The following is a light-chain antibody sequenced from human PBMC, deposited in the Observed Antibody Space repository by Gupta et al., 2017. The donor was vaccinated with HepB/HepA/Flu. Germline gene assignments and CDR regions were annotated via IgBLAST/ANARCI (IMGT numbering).Light chain of an antibody. CDR2: DDS. Sequence: QPALTQPAPVPGSPGQSIPIPCPGTSSDVGTYNSVSCYQQYPAKAPNLFIYDDSNRPSCPSHRFSCAKSGNTASLTTSGLQAEDEAEYYCSSFTGTNTLVVFGGGTKLTVL. CDR1: SSDVGTYNS. V-gene: IGLV2-14*03. J-gene: IGLJ2*01. CDR3: SSFTGTNTLVV.